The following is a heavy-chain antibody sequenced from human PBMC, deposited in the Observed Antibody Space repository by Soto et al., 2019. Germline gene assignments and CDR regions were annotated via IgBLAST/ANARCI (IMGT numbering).Heavy chain of an antibody. D-gene: IGHD5-12*01. Sequence: QVQLVQSGAEVKKPGASVKVSCKASGYTFTSYGVSWLRQAPGQGLEWMGWISVFKGNTNYAQKFQGRVTMTTDTSTSTAHLELRSLRSDDTAVYYCAREGTTIRNYDYYYYGLDVWGQGTTVTVSS. CDR1: GYTFTSYG. CDR3: AREGTTIRNYDYYYYGLDV. V-gene: IGHV1-18*01. J-gene: IGHJ6*02. CDR2: ISVFKGNT.